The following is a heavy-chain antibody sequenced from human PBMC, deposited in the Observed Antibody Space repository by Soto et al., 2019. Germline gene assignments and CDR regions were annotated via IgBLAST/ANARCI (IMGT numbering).Heavy chain of an antibody. J-gene: IGHJ4*02. CDR2: IYYSGST. CDR3: ARGHNDYYDSSGYYRILDY. V-gene: IGHV4-59*01. Sequence: SETLSLTCTVSGGSISSYYWSWIRQPPGKGLEWIGYIYYSGSTNYNPSLKSRVTISVDTSKNQFSLKLSSVTAADTAVYYCARGHNDYYDSSGYYRILDYWGQGTLVPVSS. D-gene: IGHD3-22*01. CDR1: GGSISSYY.